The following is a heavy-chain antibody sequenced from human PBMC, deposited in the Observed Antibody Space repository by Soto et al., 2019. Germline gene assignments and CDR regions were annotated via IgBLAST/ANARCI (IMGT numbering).Heavy chain of an antibody. D-gene: IGHD3-16*02. J-gene: IGHJ3*02. CDR2: IYYSGST. CDR3: ARSLASLEMITFGGVIAPHDAFDI. CDR1: GGSISSGDYY. V-gene: IGHV4-30-4*02. Sequence: SETLSLTCTVSGGSISSGDYYWSWIRQPPGKGLEWIGYIYYSGSTYYNPSLKSRVTISVDTSKNQFSLKLSSVTAADTAVYYCARSLASLEMITFGGVIAPHDAFDIWGQGTMVTVSS.